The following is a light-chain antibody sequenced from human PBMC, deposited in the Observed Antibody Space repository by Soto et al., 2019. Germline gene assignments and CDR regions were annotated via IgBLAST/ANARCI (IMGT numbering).Light chain of an antibody. V-gene: IGLV2-14*01. CDR2: EVR. CDR3: SSYTSKSSLI. J-gene: IGLJ2*01. Sequence: QSVLTQPASVSGSPGQSITISCAGTMRDVGAYNLVSWYQQHPGRAPQLIIYEVRNRPPGISFRFSGSKSGNTASLTISGLQAEEEADYYCSSYTSKSSLIFGGGTKVTVL. CDR1: MRDVGAYNL.